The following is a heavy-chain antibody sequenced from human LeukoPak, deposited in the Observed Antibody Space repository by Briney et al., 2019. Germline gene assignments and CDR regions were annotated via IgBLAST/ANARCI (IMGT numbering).Heavy chain of an antibody. CDR1: GGSFSGYY. CDR2: INHSGST. Sequence: SETLSLTCAVYGGSFSGYYWSWIRQPPRKGLEWIGEINHSGSTNYNPSLKSRVTISVDTSKNQFSLKLSSVTAADTAVYYCARRRRIAVAGGNWFDPWGQGTLVTVSS. D-gene: IGHD6-19*01. J-gene: IGHJ5*02. CDR3: ARRRRIAVAGGNWFDP. V-gene: IGHV4-34*01.